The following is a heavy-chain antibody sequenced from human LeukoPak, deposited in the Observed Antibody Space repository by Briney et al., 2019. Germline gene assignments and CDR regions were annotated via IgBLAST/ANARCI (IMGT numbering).Heavy chain of an antibody. D-gene: IGHD6-13*01. CDR3: ARSAGSTWGTDS. Sequence: GGSLRLSCAASGFTVSSNYMSWVRQAPGKGLEWVSVIYSGGSTYYADSVKGRFTISRDNSKNTLYLQMNSLRAEDTAVYYCARSAGSTWGTDSWGQGTLVTVSS. CDR1: GFTVSSNY. V-gene: IGHV3-66*01. J-gene: IGHJ4*02. CDR2: IYSGGST.